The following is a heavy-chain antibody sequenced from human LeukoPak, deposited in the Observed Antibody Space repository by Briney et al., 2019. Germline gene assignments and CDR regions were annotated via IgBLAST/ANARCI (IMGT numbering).Heavy chain of an antibody. D-gene: IGHD3-22*01. CDR1: GGTFSSYT. V-gene: IGHV1-69*05. CDR3: ARDGPYDSSGFDY. CDR2: IIPIFGTA. J-gene: IGHJ4*02. Sequence: SVKASCKASGGTFSSYTISWLRQAPGQGLEWMGGIIPIFGTANYAQKFQGRVTITTDESTSTAYMELSSLRSEDTAVYYCARDGPYDSSGFDYWGQGTLVTVSS.